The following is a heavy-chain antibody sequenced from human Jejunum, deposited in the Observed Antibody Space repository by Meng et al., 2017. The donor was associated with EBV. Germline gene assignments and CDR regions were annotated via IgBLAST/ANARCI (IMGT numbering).Heavy chain of an antibody. Sequence: EGELVESGGGLIQPGGSLRLSCAASGFTFSGFWMYWVRQVPGKGLVWISRINGDGSRTTYADSVKDRFTISRDNAKNTLYLQMNSLRAEDTAVHYCAKDRNYYIDYWGQGTLVTVSS. CDR3: AKDRNYYIDY. V-gene: IGHV3-74*01. J-gene: IGHJ4*02. CDR2: INGDGSRT. CDR1: GFTFSGFW.